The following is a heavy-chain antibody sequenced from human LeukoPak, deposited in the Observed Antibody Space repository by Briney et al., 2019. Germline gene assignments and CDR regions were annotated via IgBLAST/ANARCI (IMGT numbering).Heavy chain of an antibody. CDR2: IKSKTDGGTT. CDR1: GFAFSNAW. J-gene: IGHJ4*02. CDR3: AADLPGGYSDFFDY. Sequence: GGSLRLSCAASGFAFSNAWMTWVRQAPGKGLECVGRIKSKTDGGTTDYDAPVQGRFTISRDDSRNTLYLQLNSLKTEDTALYDCAADLPGGYSDFFDYWGRGTLVTVSS. V-gene: IGHV3-15*01. D-gene: IGHD4-23*01.